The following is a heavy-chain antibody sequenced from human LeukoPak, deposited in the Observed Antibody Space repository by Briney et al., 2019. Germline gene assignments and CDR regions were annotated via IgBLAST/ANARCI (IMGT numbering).Heavy chain of an antibody. V-gene: IGHV1-8*01. CDR3: AVGGATGTTGDYFDY. J-gene: IGHJ4*02. Sequence: GASVKVSCKASGYTFTSYDINWVRQATGQGLEWMGWMNPNSGNTGYAQKFQGRVTMTRNTSISTAYMELSSLRSENTAVYYCAVGGATGTTGDYFDYWGQGTLVTVSS. CDR2: MNPNSGNT. CDR1: GYTFTSYD. D-gene: IGHD1-1*01.